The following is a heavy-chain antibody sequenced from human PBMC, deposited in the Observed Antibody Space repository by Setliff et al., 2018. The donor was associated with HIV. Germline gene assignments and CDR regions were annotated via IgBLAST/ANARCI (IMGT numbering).Heavy chain of an antibody. CDR1: GFTFSRYW. V-gene: IGHV3-7*03. CDR2: IKQDGSEK. CDR3: ARGDFDWNPYYYYYMDV. D-gene: IGHD3-9*01. Sequence: SLKISCAGSGFTFSRYWMSWVRQAPGKGLEWVANIKQDGSEKYYVDSVKGRFTISRNNAKNSLYLQMNSLRAEDTAVYYCARGDFDWNPYYYYYMDVWGKGTTVTVSS. J-gene: IGHJ6*03.